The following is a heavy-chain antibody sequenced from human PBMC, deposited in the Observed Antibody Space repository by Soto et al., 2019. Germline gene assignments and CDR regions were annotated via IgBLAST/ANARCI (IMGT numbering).Heavy chain of an antibody. V-gene: IGHV3-48*03. Sequence: HPGGSLRLSCAASGFTFSTYEMNWVRQAPGEGLEWVSYISSSGSSTYYADSVKGRFTISRENAKNSLYLQMNSLRAEDTALYYCARQRCRSTSCPVGYWGQGTMVTVYS. CDR1: GFTFSTYE. CDR2: ISSSGSST. CDR3: ARQRCRSTSCPVGY. J-gene: IGHJ4*02. D-gene: IGHD2-2*01.